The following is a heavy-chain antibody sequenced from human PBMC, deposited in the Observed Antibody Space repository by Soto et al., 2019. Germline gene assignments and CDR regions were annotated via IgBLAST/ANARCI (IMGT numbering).Heavy chain of an antibody. Sequence: PGGSLRLSCAASGFTFSSYAMGWVRQAPGKGLEWVSVISGSGGSTHYADSVKGRSTISRDNSKNTLHLQVNSLRGEDTAVYYCASRSSGWYFDYWGQGTLVTVSS. V-gene: IGHV3-23*01. CDR2: ISGSGGST. D-gene: IGHD6-19*01. CDR3: ASRSSGWYFDY. J-gene: IGHJ4*02. CDR1: GFTFSSYA.